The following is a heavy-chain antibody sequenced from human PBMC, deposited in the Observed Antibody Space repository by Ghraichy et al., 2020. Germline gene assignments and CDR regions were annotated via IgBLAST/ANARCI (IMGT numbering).Heavy chain of an antibody. J-gene: IGHJ2*01. V-gene: IGHV3-23*01. CDR2: ISGSGGST. CDR1: GFTFSYYA. CDR3: ARSDYDSSGYRAPYWYFGL. D-gene: IGHD3-22*01. Sequence: GGSLRLSCAASGFTFSYYAMNWVRQAPGKGLEWVSAISGSGGSTYYADSVKGRFTISRDNSKNTLYLQMNSLRAEDTAVYYCARSDYDSSGYRAPYWYFGLWGRGTLVTVSS.